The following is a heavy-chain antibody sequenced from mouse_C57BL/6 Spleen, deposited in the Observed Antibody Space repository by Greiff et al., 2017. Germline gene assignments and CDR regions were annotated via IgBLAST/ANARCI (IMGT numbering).Heavy chain of an antibody. CDR3: ASGDYGHCFDY. D-gene: IGHD1-1*02. CDR1: GFNIKNTY. Sequence: VHVKQSVAELVRPGASVKLSCTASGFNIKNTYMHWVKQRPEQGLEWIGRIDPANGNTKYAPKFQGKATITADTSSNTAYLQLSSLASEDTAIYYCASGDYGHCFDYWGQGTTLTVSS. V-gene: IGHV14-3*01. J-gene: IGHJ2*01. CDR2: IDPANGNT.